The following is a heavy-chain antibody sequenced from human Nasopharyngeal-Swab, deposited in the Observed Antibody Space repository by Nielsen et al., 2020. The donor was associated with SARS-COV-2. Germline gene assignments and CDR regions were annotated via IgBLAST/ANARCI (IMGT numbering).Heavy chain of an antibody. J-gene: IGHJ4*02. CDR2: ISPMSSTI. CDR3: ASEPDSGDEPFDY. V-gene: IGHV3-48*01. Sequence: GESLKISCAASGFTFRNYNLNLVRQAPGRGLEWVSFISPMSSTIYYADSVKGRFIISRDNAKNSLFLQMNNLRAEDTAVYYCASEPDSGDEPFDYWGRGTLVTVSS. D-gene: IGHD4-17*01. CDR1: GFTFRNYN.